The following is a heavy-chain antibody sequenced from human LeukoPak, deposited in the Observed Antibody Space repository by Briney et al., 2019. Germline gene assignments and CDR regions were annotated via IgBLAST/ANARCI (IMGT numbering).Heavy chain of an antibody. V-gene: IGHV3-74*01. J-gene: IGHJ4*02. CDR2: INSDGTAT. CDR1: GFTFSSYW. Sequence: GGSLRLSCAASGFTFSSYWMHWVRQAPGKGLVWVSRINSDGTATSYADSGKGRFSISRDNAKNTVHLEMNSMRAEDTAVYYCVRGAYSSSWLNFDYWGQGTLVTVSS. CDR3: VRGAYSSSWLNFDY. D-gene: IGHD6-13*01.